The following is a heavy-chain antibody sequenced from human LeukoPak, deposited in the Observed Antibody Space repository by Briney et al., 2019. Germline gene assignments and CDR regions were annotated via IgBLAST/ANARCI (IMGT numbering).Heavy chain of an antibody. CDR2: ISGSGGST. CDR3: AKDQYYDSSGYPFDY. D-gene: IGHD3-22*01. CDR1: GFTFSSYG. Sequence: GGSLRLSCAASGFTFSSYGMSWVRQAPGKGLEWVSAISGSGGSTYYADSVKGRFTIYRDNSKNTLYLQMNSLRAEDTAVYYCAKDQYYDSSGYPFDYWGQGTLVTVSS. J-gene: IGHJ4*02. V-gene: IGHV3-23*01.